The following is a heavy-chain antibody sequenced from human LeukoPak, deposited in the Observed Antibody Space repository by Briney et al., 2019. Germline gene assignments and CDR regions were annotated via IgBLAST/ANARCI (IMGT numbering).Heavy chain of an antibody. Sequence: AGGSLRLSCAASGFTFSSYAMSWVRQAPGKGLEWVSAISGSGGSTYYADSVKGRFTISRDNSKNTLYLQMNSLRAEDTAVYYCAKDLAGYCSGGSCYSDAFDIWGQGTMVTVSS. CDR1: GFTFSSYA. CDR2: ISGSGGST. D-gene: IGHD2-15*01. J-gene: IGHJ3*02. CDR3: AKDLAGYCSGGSCYSDAFDI. V-gene: IGHV3-23*01.